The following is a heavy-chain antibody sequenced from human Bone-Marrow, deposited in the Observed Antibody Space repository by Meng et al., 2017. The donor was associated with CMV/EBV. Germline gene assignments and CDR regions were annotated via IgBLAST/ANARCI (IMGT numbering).Heavy chain of an antibody. Sequence: SLKISCAASGFPFDDYAMHWVRQAPGKGLEWVSGVSWNSGSIGYADSVKGRFTISRDNAKNSLYLQMNSLRAEDTALYYCAKDSSWSLGSGMDVWGQGTTVTVSS. CDR2: VSWNSGSI. CDR1: GFPFDDYA. CDR3: AKDSSWSLGSGMDV. V-gene: IGHV3-9*01. J-gene: IGHJ6*02. D-gene: IGHD3-10*01.